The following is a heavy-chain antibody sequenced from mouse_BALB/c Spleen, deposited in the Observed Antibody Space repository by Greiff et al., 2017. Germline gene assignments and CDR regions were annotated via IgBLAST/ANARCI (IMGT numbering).Heavy chain of an antibody. V-gene: IGHV5-6*02. CDR3: ARRADDYDGWFAY. Sequence: EVMLVESGGDLVKPGGSLKLSCAASGFTFSSYGMSWVRQTPDKRLEWVATISSGGSYTYYPDSVKGRFTISRDNAKNTLYLQMSSLKSEDTAMYYCARRADDYDGWFAYWGQGTLVTVSA. J-gene: IGHJ3*01. CDR1: GFTFSSYG. CDR2: ISSGGSYT. D-gene: IGHD2-4*01.